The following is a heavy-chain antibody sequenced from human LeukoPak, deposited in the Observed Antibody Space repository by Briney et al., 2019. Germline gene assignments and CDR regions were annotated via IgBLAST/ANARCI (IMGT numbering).Heavy chain of an antibody. J-gene: IGHJ4*02. V-gene: IGHV3-23*01. D-gene: IGHD3-10*01. CDR1: GGTFSSYA. CDR2: ISGSGGST. Sequence: SCKASGGTFSSYAMSWVRQAPGKGLEWVSAISGSGGSTYYADSVKGRFTISRDNSKNTLYLQMNSLRAEDTAVYYCAKASYGSGSYPPPDYWGQGTLVTVSS. CDR3: AKASYGSGSYPPPDY.